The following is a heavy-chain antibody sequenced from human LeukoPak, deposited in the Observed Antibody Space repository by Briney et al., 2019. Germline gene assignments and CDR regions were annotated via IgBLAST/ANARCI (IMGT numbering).Heavy chain of an antibody. CDR3: ARGRYVTTRGGAAAGILDY. CDR1: GGSFSGYY. D-gene: IGHD6-13*01. CDR2: INHGGST. V-gene: IGHV4-34*01. J-gene: IGHJ4*02. Sequence: SETLSLTCAVYGGSFSGYYWSWIRQPPGKGLEWIGEINHGGSTNYNPSLKSRVTISVDTSQNQFSLRLSSVTAADTAVYYCARGRYVTTRGGAAAGILDYWGQGTLVTVST.